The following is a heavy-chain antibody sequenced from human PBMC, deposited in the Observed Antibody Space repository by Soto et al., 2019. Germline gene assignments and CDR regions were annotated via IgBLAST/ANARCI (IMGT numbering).Heavy chain of an antibody. V-gene: IGHV1-69*13. D-gene: IGHD6-19*01. CDR1: GGTFSSYA. J-gene: IGHJ6*02. CDR3: ARDRQGYSSGWYPGNGMDV. CDR2: IIPIFGTA. Sequence: SVKVSCKASGGTFSSYAISWVRQAPGQGLEWMGGIIPIFGTAHYAQKFQGRVTITADESTSTAYMELSSLRSEDTAVYYCARDRQGYSSGWYPGNGMDVWGQGTTVTVSS.